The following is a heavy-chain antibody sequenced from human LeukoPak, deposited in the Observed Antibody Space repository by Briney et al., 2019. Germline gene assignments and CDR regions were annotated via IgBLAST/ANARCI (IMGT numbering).Heavy chain of an antibody. V-gene: IGHV1-2*02. CDR2: INPNSGGT. CDR1: GYTFTGYY. Sequence: ASVKVSCKASGYTFTGYYMHWVRQAPGQGLEWMGWINPNSGGTNYAQKFQGRVTMTRDTSISTAYMELSRLRSDDTAVYYCARDLGDGFWSGYTYYFDYWGQGTLVTVSS. D-gene: IGHD3-3*01. CDR3: ARDLGDGFWSGYTYYFDY. J-gene: IGHJ4*02.